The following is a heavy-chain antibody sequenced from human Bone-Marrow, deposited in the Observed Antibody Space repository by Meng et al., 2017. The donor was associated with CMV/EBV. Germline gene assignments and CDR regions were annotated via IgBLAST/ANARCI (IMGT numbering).Heavy chain of an antibody. CDR3: ARDQFDIVVVPAATLDY. CDR2: ISYDGSNK. J-gene: IGHJ4*02. Sequence: LSLTCAASGFTFNNYAMHWVRQAPGKGLEWVAVISYDGSNKYYADSVKGRFTISRDNSKNTLCLQMDSLRAEDTAMYYCARDQFDIVVVPAATLDYWGQGTLVTVSS. D-gene: IGHD2-2*01. CDR1: GFTFNNYA. V-gene: IGHV3-30*04.